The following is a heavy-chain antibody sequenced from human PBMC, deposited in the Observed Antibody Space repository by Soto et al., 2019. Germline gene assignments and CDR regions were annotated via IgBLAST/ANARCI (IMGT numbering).Heavy chain of an antibody. D-gene: IGHD6-19*01. CDR1: GTSIGSTNYY. CDR3: ARGLITGSHYSGGWYYFDS. CDR2: IYYTGMT. V-gene: IGHV4-39*01. Sequence: SETLSLTCTVSGTSIGSTNYYWGWIRQPPGKGLEWITSIYYTGMTNYNPSLKSRVTISVDTSNNQFSLKLSSVTAADTAVYYCARGLITGSHYSGGWYYFDSWGQGTQVTVSS. J-gene: IGHJ4*02.